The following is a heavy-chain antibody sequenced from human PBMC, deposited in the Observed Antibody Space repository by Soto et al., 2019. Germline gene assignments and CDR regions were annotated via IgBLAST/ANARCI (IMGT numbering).Heavy chain of an antibody. CDR1: GGSISSYY. V-gene: IGHV4-59*01. D-gene: IGHD2-2*01. CDR2: IYYSGTT. Sequence: QVQLQESGPGLVKPSETLSLTCTVSGGSISSYYWNWVRQPPGKGLEWIGDIYYSGTTTYNPSLKSRVTISVDASKNQFSLKLRSVTAADTAVYYCARDSRAMRVFDLWGRGTLVPVFS. J-gene: IGHJ2*01. CDR3: ARDSRAMRVFDL.